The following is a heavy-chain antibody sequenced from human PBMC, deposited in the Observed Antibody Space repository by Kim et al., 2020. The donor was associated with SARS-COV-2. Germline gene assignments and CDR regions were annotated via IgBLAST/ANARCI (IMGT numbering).Heavy chain of an antibody. J-gene: IGHJ6*02. CDR3: ARVGCSGGSCYSGVSDYYYSYGMDV. Sequence: GGSLRLSCAASGFTFSSYGMHWVRQAPGKGLEWVAVIWYDGSIKYYADSVKGRFTISRDNSKNTLYLQMNSLRAEDTAVYYCARVGCSGGSCYSGVSDYYYSYGMDVWCQATTVTVSS. V-gene: IGHV3-33*01. D-gene: IGHD2-15*01. CDR1: GFTFSSYG. CDR2: IWYDGSIK.